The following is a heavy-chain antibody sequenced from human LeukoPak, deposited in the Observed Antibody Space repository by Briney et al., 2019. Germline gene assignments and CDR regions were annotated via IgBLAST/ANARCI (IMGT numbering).Heavy chain of an antibody. J-gene: IGHJ6*03. V-gene: IGHV1-2*02. D-gene: IGHD2-15*01. CDR3: ARCGGSCYYYYMDV. CDR1: GYTFTGYY. Sequence: GASVKVSCKASGYTFTGYYMHWVRQAPGQGLEWMGWINPNSGGTNYAQKFQGRVTMTRDTSISAAYMELSRLRSDDTAVYYCARCGGSCYYYYMDVWGKGTTVTVSS. CDR2: INPNSGGT.